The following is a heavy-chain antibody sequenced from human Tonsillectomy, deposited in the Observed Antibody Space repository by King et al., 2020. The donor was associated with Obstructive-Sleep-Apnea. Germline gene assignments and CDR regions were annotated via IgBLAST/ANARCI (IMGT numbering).Heavy chain of an antibody. D-gene: IGHD3-3*01. V-gene: IGHV3-30*04. CDR2: ISYDGTNK. CDR3: ARGWSRYQFYFDY. Sequence: VQLVESGGGVVQPGRSLRLSCAASGFTFSSYAIHWVRQAPGKGLEWVSIISYDGTNKYYADSVKGRFIISRDNSKDTLYLQMNSLRAEDTAVYYCARGWSRYQFYFDYWGQGTLVTVSS. CDR1: GFTFSSYA. J-gene: IGHJ4*02.